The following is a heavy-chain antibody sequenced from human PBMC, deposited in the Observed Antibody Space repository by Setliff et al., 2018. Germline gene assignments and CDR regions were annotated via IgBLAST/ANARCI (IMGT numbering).Heavy chain of an antibody. CDR1: GGSISSSSYY. D-gene: IGHD3-10*01. CDR3: ARGRGPSGY. CDR2: IYHSGST. J-gene: IGHJ4*02. V-gene: IGHV4-39*07. Sequence: SETLSLTCTVSGGSISSSSYYWGWIRQPPGKGLEWIGSIYHSGSTYYNPSLKSRVTISVDTSKNQFSLKLSSVTAADTAVYYCARGRGPSGYWGQGTLVTVSS.